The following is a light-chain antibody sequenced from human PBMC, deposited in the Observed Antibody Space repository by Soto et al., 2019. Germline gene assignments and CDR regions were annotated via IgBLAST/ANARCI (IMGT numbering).Light chain of an antibody. CDR1: QSISSY. Sequence: DIQMTQSPSSLSASVGDRVTITCRASQSISSYLNWYQQKPGKAPKLLIYAASSLQSGVPSRFSGSGSGTDFTLTISSLQPEDFATYDCQQSYSTPPETFGQGTKLEIK. V-gene: IGKV1-39*01. J-gene: IGKJ2*01. CDR2: AAS. CDR3: QQSYSTPPET.